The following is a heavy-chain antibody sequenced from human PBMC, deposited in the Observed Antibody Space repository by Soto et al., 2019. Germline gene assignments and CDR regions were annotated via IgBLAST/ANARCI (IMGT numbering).Heavy chain of an antibody. CDR3: ARGTVTTPKIAYYYYYMDV. CDR1: GYTFTSYA. Sequence: ASVKVSCKASGYTFTSYAMHWVRQAPGQRLEWMGWINAGNGNTKYSQKFQGRVTINRETSASTAYMELSSLRSEETAVYYCARGTVTTPKIAYYYYYMDVWGKGTTVTVSS. CDR2: INAGNGNT. J-gene: IGHJ6*03. D-gene: IGHD4-4*01. V-gene: IGHV1-3*01.